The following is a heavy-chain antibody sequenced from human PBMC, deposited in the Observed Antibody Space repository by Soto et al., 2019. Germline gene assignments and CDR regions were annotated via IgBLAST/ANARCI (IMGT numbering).Heavy chain of an antibody. CDR3: ARGNYDSSGYPDNWFDP. Sequence: QVQLQESGPGLVKPSQTLSLTCTVSGGSISSGDYYWSWIRQPPGKGLEWIGYIYYSGSTYYNPSLKSRVTISVDTSKNQFSLKLSSVTAADTAVYYCARGNYDSSGYPDNWFDPWGQGTLVTVSS. V-gene: IGHV4-30-4*01. D-gene: IGHD3-22*01. CDR2: IYYSGST. J-gene: IGHJ5*02. CDR1: GGSISSGDYY.